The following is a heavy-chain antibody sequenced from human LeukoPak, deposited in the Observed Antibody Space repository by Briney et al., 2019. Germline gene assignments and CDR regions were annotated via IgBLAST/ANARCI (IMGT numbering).Heavy chain of an antibody. D-gene: IGHD3-3*01. CDR3: ARVAIFGVVTLDAFDI. J-gene: IGHJ3*02. Sequence: ASVKVSCKASGYTFTSYYMHWVRQAPGQGLEWMGIINPSGGSTSYAQKFQGRVTMTRDTSTSTVYMELSSLRSEDTAVYYCARVAIFGVVTLDAFDIWGQGTMVTASS. CDR1: GYTFTSYY. CDR2: INPSGGST. V-gene: IGHV1-46*01.